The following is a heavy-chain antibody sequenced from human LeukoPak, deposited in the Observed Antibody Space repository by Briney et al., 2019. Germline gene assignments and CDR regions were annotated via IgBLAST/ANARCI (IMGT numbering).Heavy chain of an antibody. J-gene: IGHJ5*01. D-gene: IGHD4-23*01. V-gene: IGHV1-18*01. Sequence: ASVKVSCKASGYTFTSYGISWVRQAPGQGLEWMGWISAYNGKTNYAQKLQGRVTMPTDTYTSTAYMELRSLRSDDTAVYYCARDFYGGNSFDYWGQGTLVTVSS. CDR2: ISAYNGKT. CDR3: ARDFYGGNSFDY. CDR1: GYTFTSYG.